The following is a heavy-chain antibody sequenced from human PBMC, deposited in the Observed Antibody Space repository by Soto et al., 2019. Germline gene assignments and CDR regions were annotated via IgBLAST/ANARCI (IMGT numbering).Heavy chain of an antibody. CDR1: GITFSSYS. CDR3: ARGTNPYSSSSHAFDI. Sequence: EVQLVESGGGLVKPGGSLRLSCAASGITFSSYSMNWVRQAPGKGLEWVSSISSTGTYIDYADSVKGRFTISRDNAKNSLFLQMDSLRAEDAALYYCARGTNPYSSSSHAFDIWGQGTMVTVSS. CDR2: ISSTGTYI. D-gene: IGHD6-6*01. V-gene: IGHV3-21*01. J-gene: IGHJ3*02.